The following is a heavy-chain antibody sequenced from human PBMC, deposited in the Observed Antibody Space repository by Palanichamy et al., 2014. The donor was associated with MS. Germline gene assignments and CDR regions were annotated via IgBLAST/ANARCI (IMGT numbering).Heavy chain of an antibody. CDR3: ARDLWL. CDR1: GFTVSSNY. CDR2: IYSGGST. V-gene: IGHV3-66*01. Sequence: EVQLVEVWGEAWSRPGGSLRLSCAASGFTVSSNYMSWVRQAPGKGLEWVSVIYSGGSTYYADSVKGRFTISRDNSKNTLYLQMNSLRAEDTAVYYCARDLWLWGQGTLVTVSS. J-gene: IGHJ4*02. D-gene: IGHD5-12*01.